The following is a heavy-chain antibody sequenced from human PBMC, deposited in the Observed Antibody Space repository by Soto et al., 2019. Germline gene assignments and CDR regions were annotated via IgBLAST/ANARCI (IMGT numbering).Heavy chain of an antibody. Sequence: PSETLSLTCTVSGASFSPNYWSWIRQPPGKGLEWIGYFYYSGSAYYSPSLKSRVTISLDTSKNQFSLKLSSVTAADTAVYYCARGHITMVRGAANWFDPWGQGTLVTVSS. V-gene: IGHV4-30-4*01. D-gene: IGHD3-10*01. CDR2: FYYSGSA. J-gene: IGHJ5*02. CDR1: GASFSPNY. CDR3: ARGHITMVRGAANWFDP.